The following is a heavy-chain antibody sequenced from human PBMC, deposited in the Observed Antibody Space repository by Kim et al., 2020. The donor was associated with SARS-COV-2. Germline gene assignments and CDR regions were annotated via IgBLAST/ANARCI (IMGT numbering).Heavy chain of an antibody. CDR2: IYPGDSDT. V-gene: IGHV5-51*01. J-gene: IGHJ6*02. CDR3: ARRSLNYYGSGSYKGGMDV. CDR1: GYSFTSYW. D-gene: IGHD3-10*01. Sequence: GESLKISCKGSGYSFTSYWIGWVRQMPGKGLEWMGIIYPGDSDTRYSPSFQGQVTISADKSISTAYLQWSSLKASDTAMYYCARRSLNYYGSGSYKGGMDVWGQGTTVTVSS.